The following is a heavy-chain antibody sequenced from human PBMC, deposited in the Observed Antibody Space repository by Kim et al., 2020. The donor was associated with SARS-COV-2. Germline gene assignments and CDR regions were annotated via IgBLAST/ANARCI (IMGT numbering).Heavy chain of an antibody. Sequence: ASVKVSCKASGYTFTSYAMHWVRQAPGQRLEWMGWINAGNGNTKYSQKFQGRVTITRDTSASTAYMELSSLRSEDTAVYYCARDPRKLWFGELSNPSFDYWGQGTLVTVSS. D-gene: IGHD3-10*01. V-gene: IGHV1-3*01. CDR2: INAGNGNT. CDR1: GYTFTSYA. CDR3: ARDPRKLWFGELSNPSFDY. J-gene: IGHJ4*02.